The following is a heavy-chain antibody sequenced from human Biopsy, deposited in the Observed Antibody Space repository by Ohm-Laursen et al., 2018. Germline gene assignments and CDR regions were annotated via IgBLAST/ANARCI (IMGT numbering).Heavy chain of an antibody. Sequence: GTLSLTCAVYGESFNGYYWSWIRQTPGKGLEWIGEINHSGRTNYNPSLKSRVTISVDTSKNQFSLKVRSVTAADTAVYYCVRGVDYYDPYHYYALHVWGQGTTVTVSS. V-gene: IGHV4-34*01. D-gene: IGHD3-22*01. J-gene: IGHJ6*02. CDR2: INHSGRT. CDR3: VRGVDYYDPYHYYALHV. CDR1: GESFNGYY.